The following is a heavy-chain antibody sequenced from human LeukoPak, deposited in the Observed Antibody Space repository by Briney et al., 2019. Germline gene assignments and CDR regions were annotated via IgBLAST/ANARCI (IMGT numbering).Heavy chain of an antibody. D-gene: IGHD3-22*01. Sequence: ASVKVSCKASGYTFTNYGISWVRQAPGQGLEWMGWISAYNGNTNYAQKLQGRVTMTRDTSISTAYMELSRLRSDDTAVYYCARDRDDSSGYYRETLFDYWGQGTLVTVSS. CDR3: ARDRDDSSGYYRETLFDY. CDR2: ISAYNGNT. V-gene: IGHV1-18*01. CDR1: GYTFTNYG. J-gene: IGHJ4*02.